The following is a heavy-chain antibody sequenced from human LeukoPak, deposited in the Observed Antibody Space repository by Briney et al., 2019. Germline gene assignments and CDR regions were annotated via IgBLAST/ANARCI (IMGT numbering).Heavy chain of an antibody. CDR2: ISGSGGST. Sequence: GGSLRLSCAASGFTFSSYAMSWVRQAPGKGLEWVSAISGSGGSTYYADSVKGRFTISRDNSKNTLCLQMNSLRAEDTAVYYCAKDRGCSSTSCYTGRLGAFDIWGQGTMVTVSS. CDR3: AKDRGCSSTSCYTGRLGAFDI. D-gene: IGHD2-2*02. V-gene: IGHV3-23*01. CDR1: GFTFSSYA. J-gene: IGHJ3*02.